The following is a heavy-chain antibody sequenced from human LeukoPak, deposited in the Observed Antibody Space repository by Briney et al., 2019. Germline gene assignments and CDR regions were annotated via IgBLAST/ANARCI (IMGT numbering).Heavy chain of an antibody. CDR1: GGSFSGYY. CDR3: ARGRYNWNHLGYFDY. Sequence: SETLSLTCAVYGGSFSGYYWSWIRQPPGKGLEWIGEINHSGSTNYNPSLKSRVTISVDTSKNQFSLKLSSATAADTAVYYCARGRYNWNHLGYFDYWGQGTLVTVSS. J-gene: IGHJ4*02. V-gene: IGHV4-34*01. CDR2: INHSGST. D-gene: IGHD1-20*01.